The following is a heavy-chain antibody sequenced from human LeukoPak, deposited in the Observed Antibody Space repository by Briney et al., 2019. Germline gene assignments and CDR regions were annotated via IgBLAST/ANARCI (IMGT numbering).Heavy chain of an antibody. CDR1: GFTFSRYW. Sequence: GGXXRLSCAASGFTFSRYWMQWVRQARGKGRVGGSRINSDGSSKIYADSVKGRFTISRDNAKNRLYGQMNSLRAEDTAVYYCARGYYYDSSGPEDYWGQGTLVTVSS. CDR2: INSDGSSK. J-gene: IGHJ4*02. V-gene: IGHV3-74*01. CDR3: ARGYYYDSSGPEDY. D-gene: IGHD3-22*01.